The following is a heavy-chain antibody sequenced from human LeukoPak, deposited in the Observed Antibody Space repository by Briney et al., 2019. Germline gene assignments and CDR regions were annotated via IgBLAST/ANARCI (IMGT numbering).Heavy chain of an antibody. J-gene: IGHJ4*02. D-gene: IGHD4/OR15-4a*01. CDR2: ISYDGSNE. V-gene: IGHV3-30*18. CDR1: GFIFNRFG. CDR3: AKEGGDDYGRGHYFDS. Sequence: PGGSLRLSCAASGFIFNRFGIHWVRQAPGKGLEWVALISYDGSNEYYADSVKGRFTISRDNSKNTMYLQMNSLRAEDTAVYYCAKEGGDDYGRGHYFDSWGQGTPVTVSA.